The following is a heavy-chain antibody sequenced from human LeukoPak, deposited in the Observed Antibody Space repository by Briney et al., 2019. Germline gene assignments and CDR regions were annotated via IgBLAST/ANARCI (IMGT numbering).Heavy chain of an antibody. Sequence: GGSLRLSCAASGLTFDDYAMHWVRQAPGKGLEWVSGISWNSGSIGYADSVKGRFTISRDDAKNLLYLDMNSLRAEDTAVYYCARGHTAVTRHFDFWGQGTLVTVSS. J-gene: IGHJ4*02. D-gene: IGHD4-17*01. CDR3: ARGHTAVTRHFDF. CDR2: ISWNSGSI. V-gene: IGHV3-9*01. CDR1: GLTFDDYA.